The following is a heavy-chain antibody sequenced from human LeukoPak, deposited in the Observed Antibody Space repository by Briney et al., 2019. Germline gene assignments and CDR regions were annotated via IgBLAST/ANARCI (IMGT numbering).Heavy chain of an antibody. Sequence: KSGGSLRLSCAASGFTFSNYAIHWVRQAPGKGLEWVSSISSSSSYIYYADSVKGRFTISRDNAKNSLYLQMNSLRAEDTAVYYCARIPPPPGWGQGTLVTVSS. V-gene: IGHV3-21*01. CDR3: ARIPPPPG. CDR2: ISSSSSYI. CDR1: GFTFSNYA. J-gene: IGHJ4*02.